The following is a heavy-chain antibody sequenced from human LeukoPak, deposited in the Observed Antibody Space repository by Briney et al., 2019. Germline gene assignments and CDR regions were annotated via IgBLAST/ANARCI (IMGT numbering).Heavy chain of an antibody. D-gene: IGHD6-6*01. CDR3: ARHTEKLVLDY. V-gene: IGHV2-5*02. CDR2: IYWDDDK. J-gene: IGHJ4*02. Sequence: ESGPTLVNPXQTLTLTCTFSGFSLSTSRLGVGWIRQPPGKALKWLALIYWDDDKRYSPSLKSRLTITKDTSKNQVVLTMTNMDPVDTATYYCARHTEKLVLDYWGQGTLVTVSS. CDR1: GFSLSTSRLG.